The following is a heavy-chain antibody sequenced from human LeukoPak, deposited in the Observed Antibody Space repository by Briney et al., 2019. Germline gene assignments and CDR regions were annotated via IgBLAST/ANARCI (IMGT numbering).Heavy chain of an antibody. D-gene: IGHD2-2*01. CDR2: IWYDGSNK. CDR3: AKEGDIVVVPAAQGYYFDY. V-gene: IGHV3-33*06. CDR1: GFTFSSYG. Sequence: GGSLRLSRAASGFTFSSYGMHWVRQAPGKGLEWVAVIWYDGSNKYYADSVKVRFTISRDNSKNTLYLQMNSLRAEDTAVYYCAKEGDIVVVPAAQGYYFDYWGQGTLVTVSS. J-gene: IGHJ4*02.